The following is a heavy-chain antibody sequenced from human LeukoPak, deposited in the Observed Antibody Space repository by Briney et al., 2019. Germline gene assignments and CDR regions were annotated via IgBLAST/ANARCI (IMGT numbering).Heavy chain of an antibody. CDR1: GFTFSAFA. J-gene: IGHJ4*02. V-gene: IGHV3-23*01. CDR3: AKELKSGGWPFHY. CDR2: ISDGSHHT. Sequence: PGGSLRRSCAASGFTFSAFAMSWVRQAPGKGLEWVSGISDGSHHTYYADSVKGRFSISRDNSRNTLFLQMNSLRAVDTALYYCAKELKSGGWPFHYWGQGALVTVSS. D-gene: IGHD6-19*01.